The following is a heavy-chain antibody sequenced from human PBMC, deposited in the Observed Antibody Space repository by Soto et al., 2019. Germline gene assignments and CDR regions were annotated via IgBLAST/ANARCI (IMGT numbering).Heavy chain of an antibody. D-gene: IGHD6-13*01. CDR3: AREYSSSRYFDY. Sequence: EVQLVESGGGLVQSGGSLRLSCAASGFTFSSYWMHWVRQAPGKGLVWVSRINSVGSSTSYADSVKGRFTISRDNAKNTLYLQMNSLRVEDTAVYYCAREYSSSRYFDYWGQGTLVTVSS. CDR1: GFTFSSYW. CDR2: INSVGSST. J-gene: IGHJ4*02. V-gene: IGHV3-74*01.